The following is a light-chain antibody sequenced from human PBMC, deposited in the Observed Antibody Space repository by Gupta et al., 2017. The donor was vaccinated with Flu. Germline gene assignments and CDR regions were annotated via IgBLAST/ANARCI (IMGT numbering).Light chain of an antibody. J-gene: IGLJ3*02. CDR2: KDS. V-gene: IGLV3-1*01. Sequence: SYVLTQPPSVSVSPGKTASITCSGDKLGDKYACWYQQKPGQSPVLVIYKDSKRPAGIPERFSGSNSGNTATLTISGTQAMDEADYYCQAWDSSTAWVFGGGTKLTVL. CDR1: KLGDKY. CDR3: QAWDSSTAWV.